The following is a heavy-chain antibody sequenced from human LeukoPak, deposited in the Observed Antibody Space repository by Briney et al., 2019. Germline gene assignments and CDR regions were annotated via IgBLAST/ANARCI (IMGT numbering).Heavy chain of an antibody. CDR1: GYSISSGYY. CDR2: IYHSGST. D-gene: IGHD6-13*01. CDR3: ARPYSSSWYYFDY. Sequence: PSETLSLTCAVSGYSISSGYYWGWIRQPPVKGLEWIGSIYHSGSTYYNPSLKSRVTISVDTSKNQFSLKLSSVTAADTAVYYCARPYSSSWYYFDYWGQGTLVTVSS. V-gene: IGHV4-38-2*01. J-gene: IGHJ4*02.